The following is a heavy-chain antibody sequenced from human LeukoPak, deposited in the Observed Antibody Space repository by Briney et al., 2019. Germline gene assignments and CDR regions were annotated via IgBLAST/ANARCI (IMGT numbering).Heavy chain of an antibody. J-gene: IGHJ4*02. D-gene: IGHD3-22*01. CDR3: ARARLKTYYYDSSGSSPFDY. V-gene: IGHV1-69*05. CDR1: GGTFSSYA. Sequence: GSSVKVSCKASGGTFSSYAISWVRQAPGQGLEWMGGIIPIFGTANYAQKFQGKVTITTDESTSTAYMELSSLRSEDTAVYYCARARLKTYYYDSSGSSPFDYWGQGTLVTVSS. CDR2: IIPIFGTA.